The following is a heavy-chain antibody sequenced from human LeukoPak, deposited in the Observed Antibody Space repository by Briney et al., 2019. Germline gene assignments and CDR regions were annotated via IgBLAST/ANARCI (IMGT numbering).Heavy chain of an antibody. CDR3: ARDQERYKIGSYLAADAFDI. CDR1: GFTFSSYW. CDR2: IKQDGSEK. V-gene: IGHV3-7*01. J-gene: IGHJ3*02. D-gene: IGHD1-26*01. Sequence: RAGGSLRLSCAASGFTFSSYWMSWVRQAPGKGLEWVANIKQDGSEKYYVDSVKGRFTISRDNAKNSVYLQMNSLRAEDTAVYYCARDQERYKIGSYLAADAFDIWGQGTMVTVSS.